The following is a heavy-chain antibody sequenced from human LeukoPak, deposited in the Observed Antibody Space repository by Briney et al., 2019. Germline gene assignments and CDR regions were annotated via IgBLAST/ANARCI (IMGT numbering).Heavy chain of an antibody. D-gene: IGHD6-6*01. CDR2: ISGSGGST. CDR3: AKDGMYSSSSSYYFDY. Sequence: GGSLRLSCAASGFTFSSYAMSWVRQAPGKGLEWVSAISGSGGSTYYADSVKGRFTISRDYSKNTLYLQMNSLRAEDTALYYCAKDGMYSSSSSYYFDYWGPGTLVTVSS. J-gene: IGHJ4*02. V-gene: IGHV3-23*01. CDR1: GFTFSSYA.